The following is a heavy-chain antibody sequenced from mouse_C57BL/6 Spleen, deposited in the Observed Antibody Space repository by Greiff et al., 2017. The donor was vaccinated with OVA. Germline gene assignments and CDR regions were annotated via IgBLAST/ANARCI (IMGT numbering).Heavy chain of an antibody. J-gene: IGHJ2*01. Sequence: VQLQQSGPELVKPGDSVKISCKASGYSFTGYFMNWVMQSHGKSLEWIGRINPYNGDTFYNQKFKGKATLTVDKSSSTAHMELRSRTSEDSAVYYCARRGFDGGAYFDYWGQGTTLTVSS. V-gene: IGHV1-20*01. CDR1: GYSFTGYF. CDR2: INPYNGDT. D-gene: IGHD3-1*01. CDR3: ARRGFDGGAYFDY.